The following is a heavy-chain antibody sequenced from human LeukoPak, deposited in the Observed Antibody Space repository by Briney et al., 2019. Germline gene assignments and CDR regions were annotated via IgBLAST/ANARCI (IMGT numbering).Heavy chain of an antibody. J-gene: IGHJ6*02. D-gene: IGHD5-18*01. Sequence: GGSLRLSCAASGFTFSSYGMHWVRQAPGKGLEWVAVISYDGSNKYYADSVKGRFTISRDNSKNTLYLQVNSLRAEDTAVYYCAKGYSYGYGHYGMDVWGQGTTVTVSS. CDR2: ISYDGSNK. CDR1: GFTFSSYG. CDR3: AKGYSYGYGHYGMDV. V-gene: IGHV3-30*18.